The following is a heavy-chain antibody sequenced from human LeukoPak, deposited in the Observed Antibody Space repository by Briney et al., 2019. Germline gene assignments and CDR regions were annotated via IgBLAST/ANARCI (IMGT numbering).Heavy chain of an antibody. V-gene: IGHV4-59*01. CDR2: IYYSGST. Sequence: PSETLSLTCTVSGGSLSSYYWSWIRQPPGKGLEWIGYIYYSGSTNYNPSLKSRVTISVDTSKNQFSLKLSSVTAADTAVYYCARDRAGYSYPDAFDIWGQGTVVTVSS. J-gene: IGHJ3*02. D-gene: IGHD5-18*01. CDR3: ARDRAGYSYPDAFDI. CDR1: GGSLSSYY.